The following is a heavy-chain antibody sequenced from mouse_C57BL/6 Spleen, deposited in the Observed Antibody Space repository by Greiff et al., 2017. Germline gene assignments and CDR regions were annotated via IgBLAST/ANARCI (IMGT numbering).Heavy chain of an antibody. CDR1: GYTFTSYW. CDR2: IYPGSGST. J-gene: IGHJ2*01. Sequence: QVQLQQPGAELVKPGASVKMSCKASGYTFTSYWITWVKQRPGQGLEWIGDIYPGSGSTNYNEKFKSKATLTVDTSSSTAYMQLSSLTSEDSAVYYCAKYYYGSSYPLDYWGQGTTLTVSS. V-gene: IGHV1-55*01. D-gene: IGHD1-1*01. CDR3: AKYYYGSSYPLDY.